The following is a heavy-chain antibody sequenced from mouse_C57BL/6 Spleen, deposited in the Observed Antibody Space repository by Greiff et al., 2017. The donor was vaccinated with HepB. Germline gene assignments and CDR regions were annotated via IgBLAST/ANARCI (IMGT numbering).Heavy chain of an antibody. J-gene: IGHJ4*01. CDR3: ARSRTAQATSYAMDY. CDR1: GYTFTSYT. V-gene: IGHV1-4*01. D-gene: IGHD3-2*02. CDR2: INPSSGYT. Sequence: VKLVESGAELARPGASVKMSCKASGYTFTSYTMHWVKQRPGQGLEWIGYINPSSGYTKYNQKFKDKAALTADKSSSTAYMQLSSLTSEDSAVYYCARSRTAQATSYAMDYWGQGTSVTVSS.